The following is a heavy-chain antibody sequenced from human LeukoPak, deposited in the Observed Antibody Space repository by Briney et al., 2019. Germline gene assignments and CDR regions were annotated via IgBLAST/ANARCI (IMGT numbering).Heavy chain of an antibody. CDR1: QGTFSSYA. V-gene: IGHV1-69*04. Sequence: ASVKVSCKASQGTFSSYAISWVRQAPRQGLEWMGRIIPILGIANYAQKFQGRVTITADKSPSTANIELSSLRSEETDVYNSVRVCSSTSCYNQYYYYYGMDVWGQGTTVTVSS. CDR2: IIPILGIA. J-gene: IGHJ6*02. D-gene: IGHD2-2*02. CDR3: VRVCSSTSCYNQYYYYYGMDV.